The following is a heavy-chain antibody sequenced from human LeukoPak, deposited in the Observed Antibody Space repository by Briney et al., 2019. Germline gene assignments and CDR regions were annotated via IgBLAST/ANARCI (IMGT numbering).Heavy chain of an antibody. CDR1: GGSISSSSYY. CDR2: IYYSGST. Sequence: PSETLSLTCTVSGGSISSSSYYWGWIRQPPGKGLEWIGSIYYSGSTYYNPSLKSRVTISVDTSKNQFSLKLSSVTAADTVVYYCAGITIFGVVLYWGQGTLVTVSS. J-gene: IGHJ4*02. V-gene: IGHV4-39*01. CDR3: AGITIFGVVLY. D-gene: IGHD3-3*01.